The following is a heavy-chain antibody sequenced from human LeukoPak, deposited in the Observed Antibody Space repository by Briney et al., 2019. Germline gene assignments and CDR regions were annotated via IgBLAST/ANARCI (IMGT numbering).Heavy chain of an antibody. D-gene: IGHD3-3*01. V-gene: IGHV3-48*01. CDR1: GFTFSNYG. Sequence: QSGGSLRLSCAASGFTFSNYGMNWVRRAPGKGLEWVSYISSSSSTTYYADSVKGRFTISRDNADNSLYLQMNILRAEDTAVYYCARASDFWSGAFYYYMDVWGKGTTVTVSS. J-gene: IGHJ6*03. CDR2: ISSSSSTT. CDR3: ARASDFWSGAFYYYMDV.